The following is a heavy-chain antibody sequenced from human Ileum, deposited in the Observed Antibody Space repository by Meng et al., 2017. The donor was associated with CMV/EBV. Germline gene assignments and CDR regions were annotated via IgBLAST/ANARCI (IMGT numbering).Heavy chain of an antibody. CDR1: GYSFTDYH. V-gene: IGHV1-2*02. D-gene: IGHD1-7*01. CDR3: TKENWIYEF. Sequence: SVKVSCKASGYSFTDYHMHWVRQAPGQGLEWMGWINPNSGGTNYAEKFQGRVTLTRDTSISTAYMELSRLTSDDTAVYYCTKENWIYEFWGQGTLVTVSS. J-gene: IGHJ4*02. CDR2: INPNSGGT.